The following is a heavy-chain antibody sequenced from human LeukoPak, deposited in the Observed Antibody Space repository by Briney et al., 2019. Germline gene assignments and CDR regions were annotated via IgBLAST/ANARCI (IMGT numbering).Heavy chain of an antibody. V-gene: IGHV3-11*01. CDR1: EF. CDR2: ISDSGNTI. CDR3: AREMEGDYGSGTFFDL. Sequence: VGSLRLSCAASEFMSWIRQAPGKGLEWVSYISDSGNTIYYADSVKGRFTISRDNVKNSLYLQMNGLRAEDTAVYYCAREMEGDYGSGTFFDLWGQGNMVTVSS. D-gene: IGHD3-10*01. J-gene: IGHJ4*02.